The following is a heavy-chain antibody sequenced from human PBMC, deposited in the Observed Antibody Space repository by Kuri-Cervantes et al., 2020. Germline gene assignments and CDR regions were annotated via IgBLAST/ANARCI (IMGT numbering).Heavy chain of an antibody. V-gene: IGHV1-2*02. CDR2: INPNSGGT. CDR1: GYTFTGYY. Sequence: ASVKVSCKASGYTFTGYYMHWVRQAPGQGLEWMGWINPNSGGTNYAQKFQGRVTMTRNTSISTAYMEPSSLRSEDTAVYYCARGPYDSSGSMGAFDIWGQGTMVTVSS. D-gene: IGHD3-22*01. J-gene: IGHJ3*02. CDR3: ARGPYDSSGSMGAFDI.